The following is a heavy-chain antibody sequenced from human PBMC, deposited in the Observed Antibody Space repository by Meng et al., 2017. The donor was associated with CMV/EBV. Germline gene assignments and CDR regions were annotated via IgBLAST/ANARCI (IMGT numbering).Heavy chain of an antibody. CDR1: CWSFSGYY. Sequence: QVQLQAGGAGLLQPSQPLSLTVAVLCWSFSGYYWSWIRQPPGKGLEWIGEINHSGSTNYNPSLKSRVTISVDTSKNQFSLKLSSVTAADTAVYYCARESMVRGEDWGQGTLVTVSS. CDR2: INHSGST. D-gene: IGHD3-10*01. CDR3: ARESMVRGED. J-gene: IGHJ4*02. V-gene: IGHV4-34*01.